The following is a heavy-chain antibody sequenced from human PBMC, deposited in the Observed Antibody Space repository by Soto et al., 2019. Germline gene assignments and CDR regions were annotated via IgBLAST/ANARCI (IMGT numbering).Heavy chain of an antibody. V-gene: IGHV4-28*01. CDR3: ARRESQGPIDY. CDR1: GYSISSSNW. D-gene: IGHD1-26*01. J-gene: IGHJ4*02. Sequence: QVQLQESGPGLVKPSDTLSLTCAVSGYSISSSNWWGWIRQPPGKGLEWIGYIYYSGTTYYNPSLKRRVTMSVDTYKNQFSLKLTSVTAVDTAVYYCARRESQGPIDYWGQGTLVTVSS. CDR2: IYYSGTT.